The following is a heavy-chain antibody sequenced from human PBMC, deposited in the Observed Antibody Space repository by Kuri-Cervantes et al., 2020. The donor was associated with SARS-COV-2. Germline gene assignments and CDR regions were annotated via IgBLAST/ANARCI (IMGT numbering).Heavy chain of an antibody. CDR2: IIPILGTA. D-gene: IGHD2-8*02. Sequence: SVKVSCKASGGTFSSYAISWVRQAPGQGLEWMGGIIPILGTANYAQKFQGRVTITADESTSTAYMELSSLRSEDTAVYYCARVYWGRTPLYYYYMDVWGKGTTVTVSS. J-gene: IGHJ6*03. CDR3: ARVYWGRTPLYYYYMDV. CDR1: GGTFSSYA. V-gene: IGHV1-69*13.